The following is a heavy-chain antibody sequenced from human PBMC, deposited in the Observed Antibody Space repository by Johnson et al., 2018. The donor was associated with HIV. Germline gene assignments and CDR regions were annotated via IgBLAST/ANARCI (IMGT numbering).Heavy chain of an antibody. CDR3: ARDRSTPQPYYYDSSGYRGYSAFDI. Sequence: QVQLVESGGGVVQPGRSLRLSCAASGFTFSSYAMHWVRQAPGKGLEWVAVISYDGSNKYYADSVKGRFTISRDNSKTPLYLQMNSLRAEDTAVYYCARDRSTPQPYYYDSSGYRGYSAFDIWGQGTMVTVSS. CDR1: GFTFSSYA. D-gene: IGHD3-22*01. CDR2: ISYDGSNK. J-gene: IGHJ3*02. V-gene: IGHV3-30*04.